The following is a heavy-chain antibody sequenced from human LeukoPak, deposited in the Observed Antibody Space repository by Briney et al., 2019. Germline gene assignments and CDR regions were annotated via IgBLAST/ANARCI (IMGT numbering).Heavy chain of an antibody. Sequence: PSETLSLTCTVSGYSISSGYYWGWIRQPPGKGLEWMGSIYHSGSTYYNPSLKSRVTISVDTSKNQFSLKLSSVTAADTAVYYCARARSIVLMVSADHWSFDLWGRGTLVTVSS. J-gene: IGHJ2*01. CDR1: GYSISSGYY. V-gene: IGHV4-38-2*02. CDR3: ARARSIVLMVSADHWSFDL. D-gene: IGHD2-8*01. CDR2: IYHSGST.